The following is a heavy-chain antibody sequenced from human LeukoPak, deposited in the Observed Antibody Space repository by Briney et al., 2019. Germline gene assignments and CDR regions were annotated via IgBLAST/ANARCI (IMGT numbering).Heavy chain of an antibody. J-gene: IGHJ3*02. CDR3: ARRLYGGNSGAFDI. D-gene: IGHD4-23*01. CDR2: ISTYNGDT. CDR1: GYTFTSYG. Sequence: ASVKVSCKASGYTFTSYGINWVRQAPGQGLEWMGWISTYNGDTNYAQKLQGRVTMTTDTSTSTAYMELRSLRSDDTAVYYCARRLYGGNSGAFDIWGQGTMVTVSS. V-gene: IGHV1-18*01.